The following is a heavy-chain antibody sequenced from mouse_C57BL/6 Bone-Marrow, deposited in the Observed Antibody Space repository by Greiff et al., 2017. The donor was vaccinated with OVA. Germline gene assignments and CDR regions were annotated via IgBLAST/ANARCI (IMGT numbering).Heavy chain of an antibody. CDR1: GYTFTSYW. CDR3: AREPAQVPYSAMDY. V-gene: IGHV1-50*01. J-gene: IGHJ4*01. Sequence: QVQLQQSGAELVKPGASVKLSCKASGYTFTSYWMQWVKQRPGQGLEWIGEIDPSDSYTNYNQKFKGKATLTVDTSSSTAYMQLSSLTSEDSAVCYCAREPAQVPYSAMDYWGQGTSVTVSS. D-gene: IGHD3-2*02. CDR2: IDPSDSYT.